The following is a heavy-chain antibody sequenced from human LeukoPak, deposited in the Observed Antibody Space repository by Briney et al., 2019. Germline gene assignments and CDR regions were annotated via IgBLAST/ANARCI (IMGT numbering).Heavy chain of an antibody. V-gene: IGHV4-59*01. CDR3: ARHQGLSMVRGVIPNWFDP. Sequence: PSETLSLTCTVSGGSIRSYYWSWIRQPPGKGVEWIGYIYYSGSTNYNPSFKSRVTISVDTSKNQFSLKLSSVTAADTAVYYCARHQGLSMVRGVIPNWFDPWGQGTLVTVSS. D-gene: IGHD3-10*01. J-gene: IGHJ5*02. CDR2: IYYSGST. CDR1: GGSIRSYY.